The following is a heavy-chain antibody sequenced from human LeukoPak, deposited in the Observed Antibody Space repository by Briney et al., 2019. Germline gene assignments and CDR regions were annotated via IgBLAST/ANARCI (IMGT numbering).Heavy chain of an antibody. CDR2: VYYSGTT. CDR1: GYSISDYY. CDR3: VRELGGNGGWFDL. V-gene: IGHV4-59*01. D-gene: IGHD3-10*01. J-gene: IGHJ5*02. Sequence: PSETLSLTCTVSGYSISDYYWSWIRQSPGKGLEWIGEVYYSGTTHYNPSLKSRVTISIDTSQNQFSLRLRSVTAADTALYYCVRELGGNGGWFDLWRPATLVIVSS.